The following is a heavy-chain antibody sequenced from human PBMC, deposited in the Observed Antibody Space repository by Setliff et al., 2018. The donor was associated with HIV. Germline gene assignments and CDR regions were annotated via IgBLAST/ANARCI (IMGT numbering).Heavy chain of an antibody. CDR3: ARDARWLQFPYFDY. CDR1: GYPIRNGYN. Sequence: SETLSLTCTVSGYPIRNGYNWGWIRQPPGKGMEWIGSIYQTGSTNYNPSFRSRVTISVDSSKNQFSLKLSSVTAADTAVYYCARDARWLQFPYFDYWGQGTLVTVSS. V-gene: IGHV4-38-2*02. CDR2: IYQTGST. J-gene: IGHJ4*01. D-gene: IGHD5-12*01.